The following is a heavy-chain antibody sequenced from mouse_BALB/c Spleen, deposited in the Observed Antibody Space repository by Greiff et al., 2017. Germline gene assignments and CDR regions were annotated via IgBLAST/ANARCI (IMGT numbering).Heavy chain of an antibody. CDR1: GYTFTSYW. CDR2: INPSNGRT. J-gene: IGHJ3*01. Sequence: QVQLQQPGAELVKPGASVKLSCKASGYTFTSYWMHWVKQRPGQGLEWIGEINPSNGRTNYNEKFKSKATLTVDKSSSTAYMQLSSLTSEDSAVYYCARSRATATRDWLAYWGQGTLVTVSA. CDR3: ARSRATATRDWLAY. D-gene: IGHD1-2*01. V-gene: IGHV1S81*02.